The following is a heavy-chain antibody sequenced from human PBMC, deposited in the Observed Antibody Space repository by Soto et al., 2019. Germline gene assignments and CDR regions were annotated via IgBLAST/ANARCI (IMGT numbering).Heavy chain of an antibody. CDR2: IYYSGST. J-gene: IGHJ3*02. CDR1: GGSISSYY. V-gene: IGHV4-59*01. D-gene: IGHD6-19*01. CDR3: ARAPQFGYSSGWYESGAFDI. Sequence: PSETLSLTCTVSGGSISSYYWSWIRQPPGKGLEWIGYIYYSGSTNYNPSLKSRVTISVDTSKNQFSLKLSSVTAADTAVYYCARAPQFGYSSGWYESGAFDIWGQGTMVTVSS.